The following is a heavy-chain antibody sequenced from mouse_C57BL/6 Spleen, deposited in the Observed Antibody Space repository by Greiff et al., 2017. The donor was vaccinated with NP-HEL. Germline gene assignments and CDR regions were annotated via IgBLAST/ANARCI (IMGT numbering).Heavy chain of an antibody. Sequence: QVQLQQSGPELVKPGASVKISCKASGYAFSSSWMNWVKQRPGKGLEWIGRIYPGDGDTNYNGKFKGKATLTADKSSSTAYMQLSSLTSEDSAVYFCAREGGYGNYYAMDYWGQGTSVTVSS. V-gene: IGHV1-82*01. J-gene: IGHJ4*01. CDR2: IYPGDGDT. D-gene: IGHD2-10*02. CDR1: GYAFSSSW. CDR3: AREGGYGNYYAMDY.